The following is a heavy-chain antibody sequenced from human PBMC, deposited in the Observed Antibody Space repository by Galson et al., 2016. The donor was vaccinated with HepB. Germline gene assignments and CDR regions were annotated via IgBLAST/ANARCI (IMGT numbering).Heavy chain of an antibody. CDR2: TSWNSGSI. V-gene: IGHV3-9*01. D-gene: IGHD6-13*01. Sequence: SLSLSCAASGFTFDDYAMHWVRQAPGKGLEWVSGTSWNSGSIGYADSVKGRFTISRDNDKNSLHLQMNILRAEDTALYYCARGRGSNWRDAFDIWGQGTMVTVSS. J-gene: IGHJ3*02. CDR1: GFTFDDYA. CDR3: ARGRGSNWRDAFDI.